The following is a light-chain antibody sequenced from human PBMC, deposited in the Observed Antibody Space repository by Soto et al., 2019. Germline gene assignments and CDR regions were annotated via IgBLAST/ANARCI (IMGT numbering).Light chain of an antibody. CDR3: QQRSNWPPYT. CDR1: QSVSSY. J-gene: IGKJ2*01. CDR2: DAS. Sequence: EIVLTQSPATLSLSPGERATLSCRASQSVSSYLAWYQHKPGQAPRLLIYDASNRATGIPARFSGSGSGTDFTLTISSLEPEDFAVYYCQQRSNWPPYTVGQGTKLEIK. V-gene: IGKV3-11*01.